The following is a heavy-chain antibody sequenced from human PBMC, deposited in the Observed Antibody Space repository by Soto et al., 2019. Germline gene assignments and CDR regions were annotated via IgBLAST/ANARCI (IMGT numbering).Heavy chain of an antibody. CDR3: TTWLTAHFDY. J-gene: IGHJ4*02. Sequence: PVGSLRLSCAASGFTFSSYTLNWVRRAPGKGLEWVATSSDRRTGNTHYSDSVRGRFTLSRDYSRNILFLQMDSLRADDTALYYCTTWLTAHFDYWGRGTQVTVSS. V-gene: IGHV3-23*01. CDR1: GFTFSSYT. CDR2: SSDRRTGNT. D-gene: IGHD2-21*02.